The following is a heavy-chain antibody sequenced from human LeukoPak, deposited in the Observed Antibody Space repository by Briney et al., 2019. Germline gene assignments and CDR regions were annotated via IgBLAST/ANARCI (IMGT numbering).Heavy chain of an antibody. CDR2: ISGSGGST. J-gene: IGHJ4*02. CDR3: ARVRSSGSQDAFDY. D-gene: IGHD3-22*01. CDR1: GFTFSSYA. V-gene: IGHV3-23*01. Sequence: GGSLRLSCAASGFTFSSYAMSWVRLAPGKGLEWVSAISGSGGSTYYADSLKGRFTISRDNAKNSLYLQMNSLRAEDTAVYYCARVRSSGSQDAFDYWGQGTLVTVSS.